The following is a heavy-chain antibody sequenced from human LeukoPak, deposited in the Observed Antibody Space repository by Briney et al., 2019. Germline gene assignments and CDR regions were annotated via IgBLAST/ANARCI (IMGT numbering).Heavy chain of an antibody. V-gene: IGHV4-4*07. CDR3: ASLRSSGIRREDYYYYMDV. D-gene: IGHD3-22*01. CDR2: IYTSGST. J-gene: IGHJ6*03. CDR1: GGSISSYY. Sequence: SETLSLTCTVSGGSISSYYWSWIRQPAGKGLEWIARIYTSGSTNYNPSLKSRVTMSVDTSKNQFSLKLSSVTAADTAVYYCASLRSSGIRREDYYYYMDVWGKGTTVTVSS.